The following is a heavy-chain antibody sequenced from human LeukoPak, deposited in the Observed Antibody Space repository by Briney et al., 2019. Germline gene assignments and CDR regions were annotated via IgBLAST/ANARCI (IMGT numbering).Heavy chain of an antibody. D-gene: IGHD3-10*01. CDR2: IIPILGIA. CDR3: ARLPFNGDRGLWFGEEGLGAFDI. J-gene: IGHJ3*02. V-gene: IGHV1-69*04. CDR1: GGTFSSYA. Sequence: GASVKVSCKASGGTFSSYAISWVRQAPGQGLEWMGRIIPILGIANYAQKFQGRVTITADKSTSTAYMELSSLRSEDTAVYYCARLPFNGDRGLWFGEEGLGAFDIWGQGTMVTVSS.